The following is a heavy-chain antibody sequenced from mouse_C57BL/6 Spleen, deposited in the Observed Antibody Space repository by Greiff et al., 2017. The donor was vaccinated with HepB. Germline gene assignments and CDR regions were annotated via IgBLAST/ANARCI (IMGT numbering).Heavy chain of an antibody. CDR3: AREITTVVARGYFDV. CDR2: IYPRSGNT. J-gene: IGHJ1*03. Sequence: QVQLKESGAELARPGASVKLSCKASGYTFTSYGISWVKQRTGQGLEWIGEIYPRSGNTYYNEKFKGKATLTADKSSSTAYMELRSLTSEDSAVYFCAREITTVVARGYFDVWGTGTTVTVSS. D-gene: IGHD1-1*01. V-gene: IGHV1-81*01. CDR1: GYTFTSYG.